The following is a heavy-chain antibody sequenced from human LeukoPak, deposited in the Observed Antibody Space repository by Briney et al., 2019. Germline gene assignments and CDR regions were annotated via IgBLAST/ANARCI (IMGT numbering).Heavy chain of an antibody. D-gene: IGHD1-1*01. J-gene: IGHJ5*02. CDR2: INHSGST. Sequence: SETLSLTCAVYGGSFSGYYWSWIRQPPGKGLEWIGEINHSGSTNYNPSLKSRVTISVDTSKNQFSLKLSSVTAADTAVYYCARGRITKYNWFDPGGQGTLVTVSS. V-gene: IGHV4-34*01. CDR3: ARGRITKYNWFDP. CDR1: GGSFSGYY.